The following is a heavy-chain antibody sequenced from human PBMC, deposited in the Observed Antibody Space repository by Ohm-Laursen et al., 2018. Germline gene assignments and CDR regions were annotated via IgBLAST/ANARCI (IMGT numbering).Heavy chain of an antibody. CDR2: INHSGST. V-gene: IGHV4-34*01. Sequence: TLSLTCAVYGGSFSGYYWSWIRQPPGKGLEWIGEINHSGSTNYNPSFKSRVTISVDTSKNQFSLKLSSVTAADTAVYYCARSPIGGSGYYTVLWVRYGMDVWGQGTTVTVSS. CDR1: GGSFSGYY. CDR3: ARSPIGGSGYYTVLWVRYGMDV. D-gene: IGHD3-3*01. J-gene: IGHJ6*02.